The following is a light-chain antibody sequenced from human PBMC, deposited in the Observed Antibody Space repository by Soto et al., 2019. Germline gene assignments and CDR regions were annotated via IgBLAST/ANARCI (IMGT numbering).Light chain of an antibody. J-gene: IGKJ1*01. Sequence: ASHMTQSPSTLSASVVDRVTITCRASHNIERWMAWYQQKPGKAPKLLIYAASTLQSGVPSRFSGSGSGTDFTLTISCLQSEDFATYYCQQYYSYPPTFGQGTKVDIK. CDR2: AAS. CDR1: HNIERW. V-gene: IGKV1-8*01. CDR3: QQYYSYPPT.